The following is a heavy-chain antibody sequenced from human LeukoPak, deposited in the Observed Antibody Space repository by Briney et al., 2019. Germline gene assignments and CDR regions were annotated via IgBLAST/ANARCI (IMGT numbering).Heavy chain of an antibody. V-gene: IGHV4-39*07. J-gene: IGHJ4*02. CDR1: GGSISSSGYY. CDR3: TREDYGDASIDY. D-gene: IGHD4-17*01. CDR2: IYYSGST. Sequence: PSETLSLTCTVSGGSISSSGYYWDWIRQPPGKGLEWIGSIYYSGSTYYNPSLKSRVTMAVDTSKNQFSLRLTSVTAADTAVYFCTREDYGDASIDYWGQGTLVTVSS.